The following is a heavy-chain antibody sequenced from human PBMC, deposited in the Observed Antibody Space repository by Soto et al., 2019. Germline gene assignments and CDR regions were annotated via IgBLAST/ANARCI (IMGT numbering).Heavy chain of an antibody. CDR1: GFTFSSYA. CDR2: ISNDGTHK. CDR3: AKESGGERYAAYFDY. D-gene: IGHD2-21*01. J-gene: IGHJ4*02. Sequence: QVHLAESGGGVVQPGRSLRLSCAGSGFTFSSYAMHWVRQAPGKGLEWVAVISNDGTHKYYADSVKGRFTISRDNSKNTLFLQMNSLRTEDTAMYYCAKESGGERYAAYFDYWGQGTLVTVSS. V-gene: IGHV3-30*18.